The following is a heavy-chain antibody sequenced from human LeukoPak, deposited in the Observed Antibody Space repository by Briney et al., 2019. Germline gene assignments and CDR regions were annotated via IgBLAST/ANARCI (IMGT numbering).Heavy chain of an antibody. J-gene: IGHJ4*02. V-gene: IGHV1-8*03. CDR2: MNANSGNT. CDR1: GYTFTSYD. Sequence: ASVKVSCKASGYTFTSYDINWVRQATGQGLEWMGWMNANSGNTGYAQKFQRRVTITRNTSISTAYMEPSTLRSKTLAVDYCAIGLDAYFDCWGQGTLVTVSS. CDR3: AIGLDAYFDC.